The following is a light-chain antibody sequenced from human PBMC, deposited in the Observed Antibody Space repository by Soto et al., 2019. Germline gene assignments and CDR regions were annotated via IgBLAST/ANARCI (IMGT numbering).Light chain of an antibody. CDR2: AAS. J-gene: IGKJ3*01. CDR3: QQLMSFPIP. V-gene: IGKV1-9*01. CDR1: QGMANF. Sequence: IQLTQPPYSLSASVGDRVTISCRASQGMANFLAWNQQKPGKAPKLMIYAASTLQSGVPSRFSGRGSGTDFTLTIRSLQPEDFTTYYCQQLMSFPIPFGPGTKVDIK.